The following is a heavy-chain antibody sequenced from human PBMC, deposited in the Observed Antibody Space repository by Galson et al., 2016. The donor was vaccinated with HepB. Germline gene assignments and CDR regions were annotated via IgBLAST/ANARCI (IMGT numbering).Heavy chain of an antibody. CDR1: CYTFNSYG. CDR3: AREHNWFDP. J-gene: IGHJ5*02. Sequence: SVKVSCKASCYTFNSYGISWVRQAPGQGLEWMGWISGYNGNTKYAQKLQGRLTMTTDTSTSTAYMELRSLRSDDTAVYFCAREHNWFDPWGQGTLVTVSS. V-gene: IGHV1-18*01. CDR2: ISGYNGNT.